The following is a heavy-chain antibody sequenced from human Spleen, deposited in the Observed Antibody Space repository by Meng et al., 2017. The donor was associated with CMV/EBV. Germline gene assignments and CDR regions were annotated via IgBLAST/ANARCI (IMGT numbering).Heavy chain of an antibody. CDR2: LIPIFGTA. Sequence: SGGSFSSYASSWVRQAPGQGLEWMGWLIPIFGTAHYAQKFQGRVTITRNTSISTAYMELSSLRSEDTAVYYCARVYCSGGSCYENFDSWGQGTLVTVSS. CDR3: ARVYCSGGSCYENFDS. D-gene: IGHD2-15*01. CDR1: GGSFSSYA. V-gene: IGHV1-69*05. J-gene: IGHJ4*02.